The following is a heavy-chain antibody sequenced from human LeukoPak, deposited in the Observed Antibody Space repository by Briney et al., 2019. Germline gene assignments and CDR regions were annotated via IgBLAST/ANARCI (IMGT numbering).Heavy chain of an antibody. J-gene: IGHJ4*02. CDR3: ARPCSGGSCQRDY. D-gene: IGHD2-15*01. V-gene: IGHV5-51*01. Sequence: GESLKISCKGSGYSFTSYWIGRVRQMPGKGLEWVGIIYPGYSDARYRPSFQGQVTISADKSISTAYLQWSSLKASDTAMYYCARPCSGGSCQRDYWRQGTLVAVSS. CDR2: IYPGYSDA. CDR1: GYSFTSYW.